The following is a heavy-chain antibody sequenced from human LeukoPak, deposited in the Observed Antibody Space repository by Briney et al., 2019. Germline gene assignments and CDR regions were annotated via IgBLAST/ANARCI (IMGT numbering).Heavy chain of an antibody. D-gene: IGHD6-19*01. Sequence: GGSLRLSCAASGFTFSSYWMHWVRQAPGKGLEWLARINSDGYSISYAASVKGRSTISRDNAKKTLYLQMNSLRVEDTAMYYCARGEAVAGTDHWGQGVLVTVSS. J-gene: IGHJ4*02. CDR3: ARGEAVAGTDH. CDR1: GFTFSSYW. CDR2: INSDGYSI. V-gene: IGHV3-74*01.